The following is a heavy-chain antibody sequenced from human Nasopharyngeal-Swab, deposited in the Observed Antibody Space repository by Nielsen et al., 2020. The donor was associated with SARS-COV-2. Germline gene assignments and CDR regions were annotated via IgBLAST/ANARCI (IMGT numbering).Heavy chain of an antibody. CDR3: ARWEKGDY. CDR2: MNPGSGFK. J-gene: IGHJ4*02. V-gene: IGHV1-8*01. Sequence: WVRQAPGQGLEWMGCMNPGSGFKDYAQNFQGRVTMTWNTSISTAYMEISSLRSEDTAVYYCARWEKGDYWSQGTLVTVSS. D-gene: IGHD1-26*01.